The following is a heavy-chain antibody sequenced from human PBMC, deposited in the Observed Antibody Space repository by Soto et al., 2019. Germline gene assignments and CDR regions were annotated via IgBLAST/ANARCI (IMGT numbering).Heavy chain of an antibody. CDR2: ISSSSSTI. V-gene: IGHV3-48*02. D-gene: IGHD6-13*01. J-gene: IGHJ6*02. CDR1: GFTFSSYS. CDR3: ARGSYPAFPLAAAGTRRTSDYYYYYGMDV. Sequence: HPGGSLRLSCAASGFTFSSYSMNWVRQAPGKGLEWVSYISSSSSTIYYADSVKGRFTISRDNAKNSLYLQMNSLRDEDTAVYYCARGSYPAFPLAAAGTRRTSDYYYYYGMDVWGQGTTVTVSS.